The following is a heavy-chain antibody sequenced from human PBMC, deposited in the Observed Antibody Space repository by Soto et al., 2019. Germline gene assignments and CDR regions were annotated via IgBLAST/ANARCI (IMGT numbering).Heavy chain of an antibody. CDR1: GFTFGDYA. V-gene: IGHV3-49*03. Sequence: PGGSLRLSCTASGFTFGDYAMSWFRQAPGKGLEWVGFIRSKAYGGTTEYAASVKGRFTISRDDSKSIAYLQMNSLKTEDTAVYYCTREDPGDFWSGGYYYGMDVWGQGTTVTVSS. CDR2: IRSKAYGGTT. CDR3: TREDPGDFWSGGYYYGMDV. D-gene: IGHD3-3*01. J-gene: IGHJ6*02.